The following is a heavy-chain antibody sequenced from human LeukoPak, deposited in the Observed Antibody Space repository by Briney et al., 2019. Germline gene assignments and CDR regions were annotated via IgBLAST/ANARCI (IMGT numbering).Heavy chain of an antibody. V-gene: IGHV3-53*01. Sequence: PGGSLRLSCAASGFPVASNYMTWVRQAPGKGLGWVACFYSGESTFYADSVKGRFTISRDASKNTVHLQMDRLRADDTAMYYCARALGSGTYYGWGQGTLVTVSS. CDR3: ARALGSGTYYG. CDR2: FYSGEST. D-gene: IGHD1-26*01. J-gene: IGHJ4*02. CDR1: GFPVASNY.